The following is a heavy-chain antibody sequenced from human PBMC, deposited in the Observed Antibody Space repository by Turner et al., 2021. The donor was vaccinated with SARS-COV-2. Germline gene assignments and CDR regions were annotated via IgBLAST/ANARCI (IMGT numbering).Heavy chain of an antibody. D-gene: IGHD4-17*01. CDR2: ISSSSSTI. V-gene: IGHV3-48*01. CDR3: ARDRDYGDYGVYYYGLDV. J-gene: IGHJ6*02. CDR1: GFTFSTYS. Sequence: EVPLVESGGGLVQPGGSLSLSCAASGFTFSTYSMNWVRQAPVKGLEWVSYISSSSSTIFYADSVKGRFTISRDNAKNSLYLQMNSLRAEDTAVYYCARDRDYGDYGVYYYGLDVWGQGTTVTVSS.